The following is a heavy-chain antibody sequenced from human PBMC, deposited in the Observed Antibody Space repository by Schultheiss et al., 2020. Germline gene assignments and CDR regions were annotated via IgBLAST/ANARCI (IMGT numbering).Heavy chain of an antibody. CDR3: ARDRSEGSTWFDSY. CDR2: IKQDGSEE. Sequence: GESLKISCAASGFTLRSYWMSWVRQAPGKGLEWVANIKQDGSEEYYVDSVKGRFTISRDNAKNSLYLQMNSLRAEDTAVYYCARDRSEGSTWFDSYWGQGTLVTVSS. V-gene: IGHV3-7*01. CDR1: GFTLRSYW. J-gene: IGHJ4*02. D-gene: IGHD6-13*01.